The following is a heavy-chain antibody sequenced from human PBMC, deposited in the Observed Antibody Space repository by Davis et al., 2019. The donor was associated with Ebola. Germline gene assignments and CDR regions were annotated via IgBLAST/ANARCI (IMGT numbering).Heavy chain of an antibody. CDR3: AKERYCSSTSCYTYYYYGMDV. V-gene: IGHV3-23*01. J-gene: IGHJ6*02. Sequence: GGSLRLSCAASGFTFSSYAMSWVRQAPGKGLELVSAISGSGGSTYYADSVKGRFTISRDNSKNTLYLQMNSLRAEDTAVYYCAKERYCSSTSCYTYYYYGMDVWGQGTTVTVSS. D-gene: IGHD2-2*02. CDR2: ISGSGGST. CDR1: GFTFSSYA.